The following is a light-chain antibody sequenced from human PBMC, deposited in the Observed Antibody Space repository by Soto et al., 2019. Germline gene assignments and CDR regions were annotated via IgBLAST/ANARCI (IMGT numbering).Light chain of an antibody. CDR1: QSVSTY. V-gene: IGKV3-11*01. CDR3: QQRSRWPQT. J-gene: IGKJ2*01. CDR2: DAS. Sequence: EIVLTQSPATLSLSPGERATLSCRASQSVSTYLVWYQQKPGQAPRLLILDASNRATDIPASFSGSGSGTDFTLTINSLGPQDFTVYYCQQRSRWPQTFGQGTKLEIK.